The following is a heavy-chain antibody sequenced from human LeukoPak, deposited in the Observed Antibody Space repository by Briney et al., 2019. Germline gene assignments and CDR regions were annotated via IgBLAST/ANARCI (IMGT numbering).Heavy chain of an antibody. CDR1: GFTFSSYS. CDR3: ARVATIMGGPFDY. CDR2: ISSSSSYI. D-gene: IGHD5-24*01. Sequence: GGSLRLSCAASGFTFSSYSMNWVRQAPGKGLEWVSSISSSSSYIYYADSVKGRFTISRDNAKNSLYLQMNSLRAEDTAVYYCARVATIMGGPFDYWGQGTLVTVSS. V-gene: IGHV3-21*01. J-gene: IGHJ4*02.